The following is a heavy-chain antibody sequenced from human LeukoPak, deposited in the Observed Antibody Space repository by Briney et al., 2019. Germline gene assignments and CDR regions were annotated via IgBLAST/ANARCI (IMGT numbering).Heavy chain of an antibody. CDR1: GGSFSGYY. J-gene: IGHJ5*02. CDR3: ARGIIAAAGANWFDP. D-gene: IGHD6-13*01. CDR2: INHSGST. Sequence: NSSETLSLTCAVYGGSFSGYYWSWIRQPPGKGLEWIGEINHSGSTNYNPSLKSRVTISVDTSKNQFSLKLSSVTAADTAVYYCARGIIAAAGANWFDPWGQGTLVTVSS. V-gene: IGHV4-34*01.